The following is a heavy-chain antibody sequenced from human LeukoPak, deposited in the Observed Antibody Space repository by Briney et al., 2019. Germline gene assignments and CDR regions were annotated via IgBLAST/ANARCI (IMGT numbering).Heavy chain of an antibody. D-gene: IGHD2-8*01. CDR2: IHDGSGDT. CDR3: ARLYCSTAYCQEEY. Sequence: GGSLRLSCAASGFTFSSYAMSWVRQAPGKGLQWVSTIHDGSGDTYYADSVKGRFTISRDNSKNTLYLQMNSLRAEDTAVYYCARLYCSTAYCQEEYWSLGTLVTVSS. V-gene: IGHV3-23*01. J-gene: IGHJ4*02. CDR1: GFTFSSYA.